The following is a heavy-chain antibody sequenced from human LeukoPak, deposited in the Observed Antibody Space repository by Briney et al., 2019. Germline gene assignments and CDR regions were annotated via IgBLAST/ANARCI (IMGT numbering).Heavy chain of an antibody. D-gene: IGHD1-26*01. CDR3: ARSYSGSSSDAFDI. J-gene: IGHJ3*02. CDR2: IWYNGSNK. V-gene: IGHV3-33*08. Sequence: GGSLRLSCAASGFTFSNAWMNWVRQAPGKGLEWVAVIWYNGSNKYYADSVKGRFTISRDNSKNTLYLQVNSLRAEDTAVYYCARSYSGSSSDAFDIWGQGTMVTVSS. CDR1: GFTFSNAW.